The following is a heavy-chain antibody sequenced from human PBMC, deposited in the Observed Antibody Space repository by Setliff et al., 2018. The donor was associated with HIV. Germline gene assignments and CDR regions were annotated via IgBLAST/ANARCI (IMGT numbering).Heavy chain of an antibody. J-gene: IGHJ4*02. CDR2: LDYTGST. D-gene: IGHD6-13*01. CDR1: GGAISSISYY. CDR3: ASLYSRN. Sequence: SETLSLTCTVSGGAISSISYYWGWIRQPPGKGLEWIGSLDYTGSTYYKPSLKSRVTISVDTSKNQFSLKLSSVTAADTAVYYCASLYSRNWGQGTLVTVSS. V-gene: IGHV4-39*01.